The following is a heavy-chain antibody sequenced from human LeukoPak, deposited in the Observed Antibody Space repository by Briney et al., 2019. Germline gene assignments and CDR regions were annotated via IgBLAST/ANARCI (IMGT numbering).Heavy chain of an antibody. D-gene: IGHD6-19*01. CDR2: IFYSGST. J-gene: IGHJ5*02. Sequence: SETLSLTCTVSGDSISNYYWSWIRQPPGKGLEWIGDIFYSGSTNYNPSLKSRVTISVDTSKNQFSLKLSSVTAADTAVYYCARRVIWVAVAGANNWFDPWGQGTLVTVSS. CDR1: GDSISNYY. CDR3: ARRVIWVAVAGANNWFDP. V-gene: IGHV4-59*12.